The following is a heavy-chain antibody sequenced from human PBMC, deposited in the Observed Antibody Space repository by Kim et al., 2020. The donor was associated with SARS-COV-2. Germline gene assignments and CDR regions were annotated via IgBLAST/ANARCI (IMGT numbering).Heavy chain of an antibody. CDR2: LSYDGRNK. CDR1: GFIFTNYA. Sequence: GGSLRLSCAASGFIFTNYAMHWVRQSPGKGLEWLAVLSYDGRNKYYADSVKGRFTISRDNSKNTLYLQMNSLRADDTAVYYCARKVAAGTDNYYNGMDVWGQGTPVTVSS. V-gene: IGHV3-30*04. CDR3: ARKVAAGTDNYYNGMDV. D-gene: IGHD6-13*01. J-gene: IGHJ6*02.